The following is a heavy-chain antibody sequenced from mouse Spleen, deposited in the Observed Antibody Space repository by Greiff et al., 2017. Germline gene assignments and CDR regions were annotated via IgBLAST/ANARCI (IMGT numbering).Heavy chain of an antibody. CDR2: INPYNGGT. CDR1: GYTFTDYY. CDR3: ARGTGHDY. Sequence: DVKLVESGPVLVKPGASVKMSCKASGYTFTDYYMNWVKQSHGKSLEWIGVINPYNGGTSYNQKSKGKATLTVDKSSSTAYMELNSLTSEDSAVYYCARGTGHDYWGQGTTLTVSS. J-gene: IGHJ2*01. D-gene: IGHD3-3*01. V-gene: IGHV1-19*01.